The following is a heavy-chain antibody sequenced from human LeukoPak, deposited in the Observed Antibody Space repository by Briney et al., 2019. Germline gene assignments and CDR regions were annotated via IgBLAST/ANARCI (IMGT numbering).Heavy chain of an antibody. CDR1: GFTVSSNY. J-gene: IGHJ4*02. CDR2: ICSGGST. D-gene: IGHD1-1*01. V-gene: IGHV3-53*04. CDR3: ASSQTGSFDY. Sequence: PGGSLRLSCAASGFTVSSNYMSWVRQAPGKGLEWVSVICSGGSTYYADSVKGRFTISRHNSKNTLYLQMNSLRAEDTAVYYCASSQTGSFDYWGQGTLVTVSS.